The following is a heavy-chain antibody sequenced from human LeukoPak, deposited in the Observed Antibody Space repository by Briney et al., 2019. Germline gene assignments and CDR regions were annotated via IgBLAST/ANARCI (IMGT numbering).Heavy chain of an antibody. D-gene: IGHD3-3*01. CDR1: GFTFSSYS. Sequence: MTGGSLRLSCAASGFTFSSYSMNWVRQAPGKGLEWVSCISSSSSSIYYGDSVKGRFTISRLNANNSLYLQMDSLRVEDTAVYYCARDTDEYDFWGQGTLVTVSS. V-gene: IGHV3-21*01. CDR2: ISSSSSSI. CDR3: ARDTDEYDF. J-gene: IGHJ4*02.